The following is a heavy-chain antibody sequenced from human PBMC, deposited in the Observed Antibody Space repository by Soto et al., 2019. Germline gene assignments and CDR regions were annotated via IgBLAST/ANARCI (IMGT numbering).Heavy chain of an antibody. D-gene: IGHD3-22*01. Sequence: PGGSLRLSCEPSGFNFSSYGIHWVRQAPGKGLEWVAIIWNDGSNEYYADSVKGRFTISRDNSKNTVYLQVSKLRAEDTAVYFSARDQTDSCGYCDSWGEVSLVT. CDR2: IWNDGSNE. CDR1: GFNFSSYG. J-gene: IGHJ4*02. V-gene: IGHV3-33*01. CDR3: ARDQTDSCGYCDS.